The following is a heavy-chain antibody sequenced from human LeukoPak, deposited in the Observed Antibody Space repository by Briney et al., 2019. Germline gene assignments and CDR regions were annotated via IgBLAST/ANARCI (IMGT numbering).Heavy chain of an antibody. Sequence: ASVKVSCKVSGYTLTELSMHWVRQAPGKGLEWMGGFDPEDGETIYAQKFQGRVTMTEDTSTDTAYMELSSLRSEDTAVYYCATDVATTVGAGLDYWGQGTLVTVSS. V-gene: IGHV1-24*01. D-gene: IGHD4-17*01. J-gene: IGHJ4*02. CDR3: ATDVATTVGAGLDY. CDR2: FDPEDGET. CDR1: GYTLTELS.